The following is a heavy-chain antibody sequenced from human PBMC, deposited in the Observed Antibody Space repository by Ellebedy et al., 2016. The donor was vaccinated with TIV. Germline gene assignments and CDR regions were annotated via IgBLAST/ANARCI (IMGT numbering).Heavy chain of an antibody. J-gene: IGHJ5*02. D-gene: IGHD3-3*01. Sequence: GGSLRLXXEASGYTFTNYWIGWVRQTPGRGLEWMGSIYPDDSYVKYGPTFEGHVTISVDKSINTAYLQWSSLEASDTGRYFCMRLGRPGIRLLDYLSPWGQGTAVTVSA. CDR3: MRLGRPGIRLLDYLSP. V-gene: IGHV5-10-1*01. CDR2: IYPDDSYV. CDR1: GYTFTNYW.